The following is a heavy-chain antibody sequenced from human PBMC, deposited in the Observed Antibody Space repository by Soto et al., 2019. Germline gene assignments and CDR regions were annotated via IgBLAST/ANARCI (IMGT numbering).Heavy chain of an antibody. D-gene: IGHD3-10*01. Sequence: EVQLVESGGGLVQPGGPLRLSCAASGFTFSSYWMHWVRQGPGKGLVWVARINRDGSSTNYADSVKGRFTISRDTAKNMLYLQRNSLRAEETGVYYCARGSGVGDLWGQGTMVTVSS. J-gene: IGHJ3*01. CDR1: GFTFSSYW. V-gene: IGHV3-74*02. CDR3: ARGSGVGDL. CDR2: INRDGSST.